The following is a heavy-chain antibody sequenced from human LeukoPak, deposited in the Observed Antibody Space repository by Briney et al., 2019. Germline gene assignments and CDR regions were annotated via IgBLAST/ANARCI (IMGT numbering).Heavy chain of an antibody. CDR2: IYSGGST. V-gene: IGHV3-66*01. D-gene: IGHD3-9*01. Sequence: GGSLRLSCAASGFSVSNNYMSWVRQAPGKGLEWVSVIYSGGSTFYADSVKGRFTISRDNSKNTLYLQMSSLRAEDTAVYYCVKVFSRYFDWLFEYYFDYWGQGTLVTVSS. J-gene: IGHJ4*02. CDR3: VKVFSRYFDWLFEYYFDY. CDR1: GFSVSNNY.